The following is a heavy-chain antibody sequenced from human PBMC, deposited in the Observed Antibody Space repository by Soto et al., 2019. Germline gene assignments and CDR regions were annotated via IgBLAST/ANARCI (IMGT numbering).Heavy chain of an antibody. J-gene: IGHJ4*02. D-gene: IGHD3-10*01. CDR3: ARSGPMAFGMVPHFNV. V-gene: IGHV6-1*01. CDR1: GDSVSSNTVA. Sequence: SQTLSLTCVISGDSVSSNTVAWNWIRQSPSRGLEWLGRTYYRSKWYNTYAKNVKSRVSINPDTSKNQFSLHLDSVTPDDTAVYFCARSGPMAFGMVPHFNVWGEGSLVTVCS. CDR2: TYYRSKWYN.